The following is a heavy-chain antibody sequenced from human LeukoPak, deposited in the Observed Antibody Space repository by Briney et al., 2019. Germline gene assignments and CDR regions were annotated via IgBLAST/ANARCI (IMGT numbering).Heavy chain of an antibody. J-gene: IGHJ3*02. CDR2: ISSSSSYI. Sequence: GGSLRLSCAASGFTFSSYSMNWVRQAPGKGLEWVSSISSSSSYIYYADSVKGRFTISRDNAKNSLYLQMNSLRAEDTAVYYCARDKLDYYGSGRQVGAFDIWGQGTMVTVSS. CDR3: ARDKLDYYGSGRQVGAFDI. CDR1: GFTFSSYS. V-gene: IGHV3-21*01. D-gene: IGHD3-10*01.